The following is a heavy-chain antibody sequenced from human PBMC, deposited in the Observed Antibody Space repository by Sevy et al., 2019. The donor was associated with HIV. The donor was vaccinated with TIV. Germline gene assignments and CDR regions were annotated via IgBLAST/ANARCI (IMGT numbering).Heavy chain of an antibody. Sequence: SETLSLTCTVSGDSISTYYWSWIRQPPGKGLEWIGYIYYSGSTNYNPSLKSRVTISLDTSKNQFSLKLNSMAAADTAVYYCARGIYSYGYWREFDYWGQGILVTVSS. V-gene: IGHV4-59*01. CDR3: ARGIYSYGYWREFDY. D-gene: IGHD5-18*01. J-gene: IGHJ4*02. CDR1: GDSISTYY. CDR2: IYYSGST.